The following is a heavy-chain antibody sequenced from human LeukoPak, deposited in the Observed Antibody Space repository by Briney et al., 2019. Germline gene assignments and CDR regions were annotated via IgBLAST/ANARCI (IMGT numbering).Heavy chain of an antibody. J-gene: IGHJ6*04. CDR2: ISSSGSTI. CDR3: AELGITMIGGV. CDR1: GFTFSSYE. D-gene: IGHD3-10*02. Sequence: GGTLRLSRAASGFTFSSYEMNWVRQAPGKGLEWVSYISSSGSTIYYADSVKGRFTISRDNAKNSLYLQMNSLRAEDTAVYYCAELGITMIGGVWGKGTTVTISS. V-gene: IGHV3-48*03.